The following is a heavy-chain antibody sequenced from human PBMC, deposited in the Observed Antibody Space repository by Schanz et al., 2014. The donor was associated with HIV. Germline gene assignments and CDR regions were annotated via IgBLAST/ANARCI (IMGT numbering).Heavy chain of an antibody. CDR2: ISNYIGNT. Sequence: QVQLVQSGAEVKKPGASVKVSCKISGYTFTGYFMHWVRQAPGQGLEWMGWISNYIGNTDHAQNLQGRVTMTADTFTNIASMELRSLTSDAAAVYYCARGSCSGGTCYSGDHWGQGTTVTVSS. D-gene: IGHD2-15*01. CDR1: GYTFTGYF. CDR3: ARGSCSGGTCYSGDH. J-gene: IGHJ6*02. V-gene: IGHV1-18*04.